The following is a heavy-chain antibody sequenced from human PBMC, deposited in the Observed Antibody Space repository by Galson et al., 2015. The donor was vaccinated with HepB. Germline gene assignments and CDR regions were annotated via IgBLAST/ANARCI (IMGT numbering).Heavy chain of an antibody. CDR3: ARDAQWLAPGDAFDI. D-gene: IGHD6-19*01. V-gene: IGHV1-46*04. CDR1: GYTFTSYY. J-gene: IGHJ3*02. Sequence: SVKVSCKASGYTFTSYYMHWVRQAPGQGLEWMGIISPSGGSTSYAQKLQGRVTMTRDTSTSTVYMELSSLRSEDTAVYYCARDAQWLAPGDAFDIWGQGTMVTVSS. CDR2: ISPSGGST.